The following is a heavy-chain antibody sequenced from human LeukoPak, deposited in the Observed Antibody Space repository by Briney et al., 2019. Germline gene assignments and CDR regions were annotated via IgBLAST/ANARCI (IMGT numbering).Heavy chain of an antibody. J-gene: IGHJ3*02. CDR2: IYYSGST. CDR3: ARDISRGSDAFDI. V-gene: IGHV4-39*07. Sequence: SETLSLTCTVSGGSISSSSYYWGWIRQPPGKGLEWIGSIYYSGSTYYNPSLKSRVTISVDTSKNQFSLKLSSVTAADTAVYYCARDISRGSDAFDIWGQGTMVTVSS. CDR1: GGSISSSSYY. D-gene: IGHD2-15*01.